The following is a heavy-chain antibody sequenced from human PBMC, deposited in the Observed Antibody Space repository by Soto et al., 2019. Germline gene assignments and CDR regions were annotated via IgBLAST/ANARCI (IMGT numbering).Heavy chain of an antibody. CDR3: ARRLGDYYGSGSYSPFMAVSWFDP. D-gene: IGHD3-10*01. Sequence: QLQLQESGPGLVKPSETLSLTCTVSGGSISSSSYYWGWIRQPPGKGLEWIGSIYYSGSTYYNPSLKSRVTISVDTSKNQFSLKLSSVTAADTAVYYCARRLGDYYGSGSYSPFMAVSWFDPWGQGTLVTVSS. CDR2: IYYSGST. CDR1: GGSISSSSYY. J-gene: IGHJ5*02. V-gene: IGHV4-39*01.